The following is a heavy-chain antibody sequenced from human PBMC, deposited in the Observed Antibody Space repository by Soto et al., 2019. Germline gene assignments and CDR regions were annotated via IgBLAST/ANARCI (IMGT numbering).Heavy chain of an antibody. Sequence: EVQLAESGGGLAQPGGSLRISCAASAFTLSGYAMDWVRQAPGKGLEYVSGISSNGVGTYYANSVQGRFTISRDNSKNQVYLQMGSLRPEDMAVYYCARRARPDFYYMDVWGKGTTVTVSS. CDR2: ISSNGVGT. J-gene: IGHJ6*03. D-gene: IGHD6-6*01. CDR3: ARRARPDFYYMDV. V-gene: IGHV3-64*01. CDR1: AFTLSGYA.